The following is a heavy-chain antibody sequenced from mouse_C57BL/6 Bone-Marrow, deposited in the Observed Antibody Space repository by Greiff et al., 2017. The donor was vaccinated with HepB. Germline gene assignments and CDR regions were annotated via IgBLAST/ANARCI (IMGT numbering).Heavy chain of an antibody. V-gene: IGHV1-50*01. Sequence: QVQLQQPGAELVKPGASVKLSCKASGYTFTSYWMQWVKQRPGQGLEWIGEIEPSDSYTNYNQKFKGKATLTVDTSSSTAYMQLSSLTSEYSAVYYCAREDYGRKGFSYWGQGTLVTVSA. CDR2: IEPSDSYT. D-gene: IGHD1-1*01. CDR1: GYTFTSYW. J-gene: IGHJ3*01. CDR3: AREDYGRKGFSY.